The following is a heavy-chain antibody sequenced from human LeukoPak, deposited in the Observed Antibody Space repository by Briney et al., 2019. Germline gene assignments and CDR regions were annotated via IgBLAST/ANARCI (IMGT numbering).Heavy chain of an antibody. CDR1: GGSISSYY. CDR3: ARAQGVYYGSGSYYSTNWFDP. J-gene: IGHJ5*02. D-gene: IGHD3-10*01. CDR2: IYYSGST. V-gene: IGHV4-59*01. Sequence: KLSETLSLTCTVSGGSISSYYWSWIRQPPGKGLEWIGYIYYSGSTNYNPSLKSRVTISVDTSKNQFSLKLSSVTAADTAVYYCARAQGVYYGSGSYYSTNWFDPWGQGTLVTVSS.